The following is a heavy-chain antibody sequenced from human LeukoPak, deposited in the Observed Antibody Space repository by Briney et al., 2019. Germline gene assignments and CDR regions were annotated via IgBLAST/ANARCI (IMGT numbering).Heavy chain of an antibody. J-gene: IGHJ4*02. V-gene: IGHV4-34*01. CDR1: GESFSGYY. D-gene: IGHD4-17*01. CDR2: INHSGST. CDR3: ARVTPHYGDYSYFDY. Sequence: SETLSFTCAVYGESFSGYYWSWIRQPPGKGLEWIGEINHSGSTNYNPSLKSRVTISVDTSKNQFSLKLSSVTAADTAVYHCARVTPHYGDYSYFDYWGQGTLVTVSS.